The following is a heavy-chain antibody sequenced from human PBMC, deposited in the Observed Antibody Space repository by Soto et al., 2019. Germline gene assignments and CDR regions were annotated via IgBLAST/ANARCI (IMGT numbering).Heavy chain of an antibody. CDR2: ISAYSGNA. V-gene: IGHV1-18*04. CDR1: GYTFRSYD. J-gene: IGHJ5*02. CDR3: ARGQGSP. Sequence: ASVKVSCKASGYTFRSYDIIWVRQAPGQGLEWMGWISAYSGNAKYSQNLQGRVTLTTDTSTSTAFMELSSLRSDDTAVYYCARGQGSPWGQGTLVTVSS.